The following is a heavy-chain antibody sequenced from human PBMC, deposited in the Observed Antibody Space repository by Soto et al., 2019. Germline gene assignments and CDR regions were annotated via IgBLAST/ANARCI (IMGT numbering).Heavy chain of an antibody. V-gene: IGHV3-48*03. CDR1: GFTFSNFE. CDR3: ARAECSSPDCLTAYYSYGLDV. D-gene: IGHD3-9*01. J-gene: IGHJ6*02. CDR2: INTAGSTK. Sequence: LRLSCAASGFTFSNFEMHWVRQAPGKGLEWVSYINTAGSTKYYAESVKGRFTISKDNARNSLFLQMNSLRAEDTAVYYCARAECSSPDCLTAYYSYGLDVWGQGSTVTVSS.